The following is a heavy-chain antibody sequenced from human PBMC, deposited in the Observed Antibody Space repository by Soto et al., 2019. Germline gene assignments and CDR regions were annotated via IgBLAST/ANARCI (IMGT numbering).Heavy chain of an antibody. CDR1: GYTFTSYA. CDR3: AGNLMDNNFFTVSYMGFYTD. CDR2: INAGNGNT. V-gene: IGHV1-3*01. D-gene: IGHD2-2*02. Sequence: ASVKVSCKASGYTFTSYAMHWVRQAPGQRLEWMGWINAGNGNTKYSQKFQGRVTITRDTSASTAYMELSSLRSEDTAVYYCAGNLMDNNFFTVSYMGFYTDWGQGTLETV. J-gene: IGHJ4*02.